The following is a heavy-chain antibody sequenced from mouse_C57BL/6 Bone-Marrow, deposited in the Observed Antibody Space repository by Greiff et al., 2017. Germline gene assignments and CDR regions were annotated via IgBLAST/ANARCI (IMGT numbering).Heavy chain of an antibody. V-gene: IGHV1-80*01. D-gene: IGHD2-2*01. CDR1: GYAFSSYW. Sequence: QVQLQQSGAELVKPGASVKISCKASGYAFSSYWMNWVQQRPGKGLEWIGQIYPGDGDTNYNGKFKGKATLTADKSSSTAYMQLSSLTSEDSAVYFCARKPVTTGSWFAYWGQGTLVTVSA. CDR2: IYPGDGDT. CDR3: ARKPVTTGSWFAY. J-gene: IGHJ3*01.